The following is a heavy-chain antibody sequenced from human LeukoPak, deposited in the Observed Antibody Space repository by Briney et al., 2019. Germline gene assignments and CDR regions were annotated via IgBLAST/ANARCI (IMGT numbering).Heavy chain of an antibody. V-gene: IGHV3-30*03. J-gene: IGHJ4*02. CDR2: ISTDGKDK. CDR3: ASSMGELRYFDWLLYRFAY. Sequence: PGRSLRLSCAASGFTLSNYAMHWVRQAPGKGLEWVTVISTDGKDKKYADSVKGRFAISRDNSKNTLDLQMNSLRAEDTAVYYCASSMGELRYFDWLLYRFAYWGQGTLVTVSS. CDR1: GFTLSNYA. D-gene: IGHD3-9*01.